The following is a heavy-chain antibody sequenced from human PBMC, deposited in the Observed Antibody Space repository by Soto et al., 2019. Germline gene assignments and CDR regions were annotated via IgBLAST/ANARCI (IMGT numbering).Heavy chain of an antibody. CDR1: GYTFTSYA. D-gene: IGHD1-26*01. CDR3: ARGGSLYWYFDL. V-gene: IGHV1-3*01. Sequence: QVQLVQSGAEVKKPGASVKVSCKASGYTFTSYAMHWVRQAPGQRLEWMGWINAGNGNTKYSQKFQGRVTITRDTSASTAYMKLSSLRYEDTAVYYCARGGSLYWYFDLWGRGTLVTVSS. J-gene: IGHJ2*01. CDR2: INAGNGNT.